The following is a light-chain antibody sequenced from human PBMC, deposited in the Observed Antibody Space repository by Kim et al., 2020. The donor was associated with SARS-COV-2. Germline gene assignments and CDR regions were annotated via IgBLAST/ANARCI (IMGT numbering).Light chain of an antibody. CDR3: QSYESGNQV. Sequence: GKQVTISCHRSSGSIASNDVQWYQQRPGRSPTTVIYEDDQRPSGVPDRFSGSIDSSSNSASLPIAGLKTEDEADYFCQSYESGNQVFGGGTKVTVL. J-gene: IGLJ2*01. CDR2: EDD. CDR1: SGSIASND. V-gene: IGLV6-57*01.